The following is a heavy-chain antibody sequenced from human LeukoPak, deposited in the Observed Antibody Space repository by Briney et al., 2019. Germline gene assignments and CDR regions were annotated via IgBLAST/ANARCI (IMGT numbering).Heavy chain of an antibody. CDR1: GYTFTSYG. V-gene: IGHV1-18*01. J-gene: IGHJ5*02. Sequence: ASVKVSCKASGYTFTSYGISWVRQAPGQGLEWMGWISAYNGNTNYAQKLQGRVTTTTDTSTSTAYMELRSLRSDDTAVYYCARDNSVGDNAWWFDPWGQGTLVTVSS. CDR2: ISAYNGNT. D-gene: IGHD1-26*01. CDR3: ARDNSVGDNAWWFDP.